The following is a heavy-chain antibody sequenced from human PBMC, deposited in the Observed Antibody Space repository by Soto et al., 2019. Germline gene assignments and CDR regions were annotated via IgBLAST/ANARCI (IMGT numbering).Heavy chain of an antibody. D-gene: IGHD3-3*01. CDR3: VRDRYTLTHVWSAFCTD. V-gene: IGHV3-23*04. CDR2: IRNDGDTV. J-gene: IGHJ4*02. CDR1: GFTFRDSY. Sequence: EVQLVQSGGGLVQPGGSLRLSCAASGFTFRDSYMSWVRQVPGKGLEWISAIRNDGDTVYYVDSVKGRFTISRDNSKNTSSLRMKNLRVEETAIYYGVRDRYTLTHVWSAFCTDWGKGALVVVSS.